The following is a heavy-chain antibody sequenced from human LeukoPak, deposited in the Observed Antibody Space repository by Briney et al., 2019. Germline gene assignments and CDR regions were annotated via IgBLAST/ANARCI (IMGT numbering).Heavy chain of an antibody. CDR2: IYTSGST. D-gene: IGHD3-3*01. CDR3: ARESITIFGVVIGRYFDY. J-gene: IGHJ4*02. Sequence: SETLSLTCTVSGGSINSGSYYWSWIRQPAGKGLEWIGRIYTSGSTNYNPSLKSRVTISVDTSKNQFSLKLSSVTAADTAVYYCARESITIFGVVIGRYFDYWGQGTLVTVSS. V-gene: IGHV4-61*02. CDR1: GGSINSGSYY.